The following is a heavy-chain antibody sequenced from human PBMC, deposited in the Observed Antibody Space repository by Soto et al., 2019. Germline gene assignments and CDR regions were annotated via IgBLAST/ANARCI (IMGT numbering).Heavy chain of an antibody. CDR1: GFTFSSFW. CDR3: ARGGTVTTRWGLFDY. Sequence: EVQLVESGGGLVQPGGSLRLSCAASGFTFSSFWMQWVRQTPGKGPVWVSRISTDGSSTGYADSVKGRFTISRDSDKNTLYLQMDSLRAEDTAIYYCARGGTVTTRWGLFDYLGQGTLVTVSS. V-gene: IGHV3-74*01. CDR2: ISTDGSST. J-gene: IGHJ4*02. D-gene: IGHD4-17*01.